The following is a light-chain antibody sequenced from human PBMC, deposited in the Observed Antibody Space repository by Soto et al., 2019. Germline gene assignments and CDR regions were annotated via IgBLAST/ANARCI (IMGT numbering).Light chain of an antibody. V-gene: IGKV2-30*01. J-gene: IGKJ1*01. Sequence: DVVMTQSPLSLPVTLGQSASISCRSSQSLVYSDGNTYLNWFQQRPGQSPRRLIYKVSSRDCGVPDKLSESGPGADFTLKYSRVKHEDVSVYSCMQGTQRPWTFGQRTKVEVK. CDR3: MQGTQRPWT. CDR1: QSLVYSDGNTY. CDR2: KVS.